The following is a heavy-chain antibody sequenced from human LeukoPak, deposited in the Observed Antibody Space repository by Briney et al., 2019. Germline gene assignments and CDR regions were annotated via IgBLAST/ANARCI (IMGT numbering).Heavy chain of an antibody. CDR1: GLTYSNAW. V-gene: IGHV3-30*02. J-gene: IGHJ3*02. CDR2: IRYDGSNK. Sequence: GGSLRLSCAASGLTYSNAWMSWVRQAPGKGLEWVAFIRYDGSNKYYADSVKGRFTISRDNSENTLYLQMNSLRAEDTAVYYCAKDDGNDAFDIWGQGTMVTVSS. CDR3: AKDDGNDAFDI.